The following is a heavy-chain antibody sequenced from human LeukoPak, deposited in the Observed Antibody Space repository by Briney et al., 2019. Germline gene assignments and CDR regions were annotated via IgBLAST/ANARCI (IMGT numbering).Heavy chain of an antibody. CDR2: IRYDGSNK. Sequence: GGSLRLSCAASGFTFSSYGMHWVRQAPGKGLEWVAFIRYDGSNKYYADSVKGRFTIFRDNSKNTLYLQMNSLRAEDTAVYYCAKVCSSTSCHRGDDYWGQGTLVTVSS. V-gene: IGHV3-30*02. J-gene: IGHJ4*02. CDR1: GFTFSSYG. CDR3: AKVCSSTSCHRGDDY. D-gene: IGHD2-2*02.